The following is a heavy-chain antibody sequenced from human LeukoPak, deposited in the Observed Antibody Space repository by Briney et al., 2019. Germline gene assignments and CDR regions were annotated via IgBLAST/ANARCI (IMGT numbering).Heavy chain of an antibody. J-gene: IGHJ6*02. D-gene: IGHD3-3*02. CDR3: AREGAVAFSRYYGMDV. V-gene: IGHV3-11*04. CDR2: ISSSGSTI. CDR1: GFTFSDYY. Sequence: PGGSLRLSCAASGFTFSDYYMSWIRQAPGKGLEWVSYISSSGSTIYYADSVKGRFTISRDNAKNSLYLQMNSLRAEDTAVYYCAREGAVAFSRYYGMDVWGQGTTVTVSS.